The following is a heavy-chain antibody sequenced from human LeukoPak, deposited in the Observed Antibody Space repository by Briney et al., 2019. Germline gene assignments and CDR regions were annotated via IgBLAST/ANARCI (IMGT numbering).Heavy chain of an antibody. D-gene: IGHD5-18*01. V-gene: IGHV1-18*01. J-gene: IGHJ4*02. CDR2: ISPYNDNA. Sequence: ASVKVSCKASGYTFTNYGISWVRQAPGQGLEWMGCISPYNDNANYAQRLQGRVTMTTDTSTSTAYMEMRSLRSDDTAVYYCARDLDTTMATRYLFDSWGQGTLVTVSS. CDR1: GYTFTNYG. CDR3: ARDLDTTMATRYLFDS.